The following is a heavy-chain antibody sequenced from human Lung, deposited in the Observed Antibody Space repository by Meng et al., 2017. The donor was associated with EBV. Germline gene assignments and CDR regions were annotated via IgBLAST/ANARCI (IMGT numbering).Heavy chain of an antibody. J-gene: IGHJ4*02. Sequence: QGQLVQSGSELKKPGASVKVSCKASGYIFTNYPMNWVRQAPGQGLEWMGWISTNTGNPTYAQGFTGRFVFSVDTSVSTAYLQISSLKAEDTAVYYCGTLKYTSGFYGPAYWGQGALVTVSS. CDR1: GYIFTNYP. CDR2: ISTNTGNP. D-gene: IGHD6-19*01. V-gene: IGHV7-4-1*02. CDR3: GTLKYTSGFYGPAY.